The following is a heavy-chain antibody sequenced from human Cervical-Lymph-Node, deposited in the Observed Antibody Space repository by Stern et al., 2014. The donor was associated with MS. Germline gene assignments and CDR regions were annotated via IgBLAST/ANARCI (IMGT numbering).Heavy chain of an antibody. Sequence: VQLVESGAEVKKPGSSVKVSCRTSGGNFSTYPIIWVRQAPGQGLEWIGGIIPIFDTSNHAQKFQGRVTITADKSTSTAYMELSSLRSEDTAVYYCATTVTATGGASDIWGQGTMVTVSA. CDR2: IIPIFDTS. CDR3: ATTVTATGGASDI. J-gene: IGHJ3*02. CDR1: GGNFSTYP. V-gene: IGHV1-69*06. D-gene: IGHD2-21*02.